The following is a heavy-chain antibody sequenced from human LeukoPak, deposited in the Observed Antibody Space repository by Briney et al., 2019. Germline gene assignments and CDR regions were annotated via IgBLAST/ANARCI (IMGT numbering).Heavy chain of an antibody. CDR2: IKQDGSEK. Sequence: GGSLRLSCAASGFTFSSNWMSWVRQAPGKGLEWVANIKQDGSEKYYVDSVKGRFTISRDNAKNSLYLQMNSLRAEDTAVYYCARWGPRNPESQHAFDIWGQGTMVTVSS. D-gene: IGHD1-14*01. CDR3: ARWGPRNPESQHAFDI. J-gene: IGHJ3*02. CDR1: GFTFSSNW. V-gene: IGHV3-7*03.